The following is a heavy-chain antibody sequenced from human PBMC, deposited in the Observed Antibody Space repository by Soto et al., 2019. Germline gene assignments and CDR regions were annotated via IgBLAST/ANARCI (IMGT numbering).Heavy chain of an antibody. D-gene: IGHD1-26*01. Sequence: AAVKCCFKASGYTFTRYTMNWVRQAPGQRIDWIGWINPDNGNTKSSQNFQERVIITRDTSASKHYMDLSSLRSEDTAVYFCARVSATDQIEPCAQGTLVPVS. J-gene: IGHJ5*02. CDR1: GYTFTRYT. V-gene: IGHV1-3*01. CDR3: ARVSATDQIEP. CDR2: INPDNGNT.